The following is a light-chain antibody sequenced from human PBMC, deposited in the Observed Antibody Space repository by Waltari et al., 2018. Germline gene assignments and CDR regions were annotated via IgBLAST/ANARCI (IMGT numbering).Light chain of an antibody. CDR2: DAS. Sequence: EKVMTQSPATLSVSPGGVVTLSCRASQGIASNLAWYQYRPGQAPRLLIYDASTRASGIPSRFSGSWSGTKFTLTISGLQSDDSALYYCQQYNDWYSFGQGTKLEI. CDR1: QGIASN. CDR3: QQYNDWYS. J-gene: IGKJ2*03. V-gene: IGKV3-15*01.